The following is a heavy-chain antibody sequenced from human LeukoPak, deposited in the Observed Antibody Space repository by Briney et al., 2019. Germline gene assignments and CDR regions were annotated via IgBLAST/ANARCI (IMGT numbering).Heavy chain of an antibody. Sequence: GGSLRLSCAASGFTVSNNYMTWVRQAPGKGLEWVSLIYSGGSTYYADSVKGRFTISRDNSKNTLYLQMNSLRDEDSAAYYCARVYLERLTAGYFDHWGQGTWVTVSP. J-gene: IGHJ4*02. CDR1: GFTVSNNY. CDR3: ARVYLERLTAGYFDH. CDR2: IYSGGST. V-gene: IGHV3-66*02. D-gene: IGHD2-8*01.